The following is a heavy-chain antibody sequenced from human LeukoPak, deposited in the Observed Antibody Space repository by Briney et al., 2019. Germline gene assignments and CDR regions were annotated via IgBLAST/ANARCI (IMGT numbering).Heavy chain of an antibody. Sequence: TGGSLRLSCAASGFTFSSYGMSWVRQAPGKGLEWVSAIGGRDGSTYYADSVKGRFTIPRDNSKNTLYLQMNSLRAEDTAVYYCAKDRWNGVAAFWGQGTLVTVSS. CDR1: GFTFSSYG. CDR3: AKDRWNGVAAF. V-gene: IGHV3-23*01. CDR2: IGGRDGST. D-gene: IGHD1-1*01. J-gene: IGHJ4*02.